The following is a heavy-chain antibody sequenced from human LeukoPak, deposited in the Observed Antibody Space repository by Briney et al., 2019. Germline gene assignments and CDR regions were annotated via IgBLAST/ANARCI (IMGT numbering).Heavy chain of an antibody. D-gene: IGHD4-4*01. CDR2: INPTDGGT. V-gene: IGHV1-46*01. J-gene: IGHJ4*02. CDR1: GYTFTSYY. Sequence: ASVKVSCKASGYTFTSYYMHWVRQAPGQGLEWMGIINPTDGGTTYAQNFQGRVSMTRDTSTSTVYMELSSLRSEDTAVYYCARRHPGDDYNYWTGFYFDYWGQGTLVTVSS. CDR3: ARRHPGDDYNYWTGFYFDY.